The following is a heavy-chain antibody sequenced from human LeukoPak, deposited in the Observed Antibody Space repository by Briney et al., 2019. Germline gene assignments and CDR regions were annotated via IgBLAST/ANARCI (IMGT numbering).Heavy chain of an antibody. Sequence: HPGGSLRLSCAASGFTFSSYAMHWVRQAPGKGLEWVAVISYDGSNKYYADSVKGRFTISRDNSKNTLYLQMNSLRAEDTAVYYCARPLTMVRGVIIAPFDYWGQGTLVTVSS. CDR2: ISYDGSNK. J-gene: IGHJ4*02. D-gene: IGHD3-10*01. V-gene: IGHV3-30-3*01. CDR1: GFTFSSYA. CDR3: ARPLTMVRGVIIAPFDY.